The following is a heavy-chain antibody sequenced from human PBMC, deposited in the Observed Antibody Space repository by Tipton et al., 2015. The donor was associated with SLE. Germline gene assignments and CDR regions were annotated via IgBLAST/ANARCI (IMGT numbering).Heavy chain of an antibody. CDR3: ATQGHYDSSFDY. V-gene: IGHV4-31*03. J-gene: IGHJ4*02. CDR2: IYNSGNT. CDR1: GGSIRSGRYY. Sequence: TLSLTCTVSGGSIRSGRYYWSWIRQLPGKGLEWIGYIYNSGNTNYNPSLKSRVTISVDTSKNQFSLRLSSVTAADTAVYYCATQGHYDSSFDYWGQGTLVTVSS. D-gene: IGHD3-16*01.